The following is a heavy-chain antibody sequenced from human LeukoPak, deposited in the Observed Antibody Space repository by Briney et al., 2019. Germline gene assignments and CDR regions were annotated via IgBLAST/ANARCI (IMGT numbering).Heavy chain of an antibody. CDR3: VRDVSEGDAFEI. CDR1: GGNFSRYG. Sequence: SVKVSCKASGGNFSRYGITWVRQAPGQGLEWMGRTIPILGLANYAQKFQGRVAIIADKSTNTAYMELSSVTSEDTAVYYCVRDVSEGDAFEIWGQGTMVTVSS. V-gene: IGHV1-69*04. J-gene: IGHJ3*02. D-gene: IGHD2-8*01. CDR2: TIPILGLA.